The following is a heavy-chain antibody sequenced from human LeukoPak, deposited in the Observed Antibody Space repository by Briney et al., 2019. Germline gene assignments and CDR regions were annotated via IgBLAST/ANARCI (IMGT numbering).Heavy chain of an antibody. CDR2: IQYSGNT. V-gene: IGHV4-59*01. D-gene: IGHD1-20*01. CDR1: GGSISTYY. CDR3: ARETNNWALDY. J-gene: IGHJ4*02. Sequence: SETLSLTCTMSGGSISTYYWSWIRQSPGKGLEWIGFIQYSGNTKSNPSLKGRVTISLDMSKNQFSLRLTSVTAADTAVCYCARETNNWALDYWGQGTLVTVSS.